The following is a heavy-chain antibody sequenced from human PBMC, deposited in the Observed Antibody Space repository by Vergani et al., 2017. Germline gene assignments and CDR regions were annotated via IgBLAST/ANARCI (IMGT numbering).Heavy chain of an antibody. CDR2: IRHDGIT. CDR3: ARKRYCTNGVCFTLFDV. V-gene: IGHV4-34*01. J-gene: IGHJ4*02. D-gene: IGHD2-8*01. Sequence: QAQLQQWGAGLLKPSETLSLTCAIYGGSFNDYWWTWIRQPPGKGLEWFGGIRHDGITHYSPSLKSRVTISIDTSTHRFSLNLRSVTAADTAVYYCARKRYCTNGVCFTLFDVWGQGALDTVSS. CDR1: GGSFNDYW.